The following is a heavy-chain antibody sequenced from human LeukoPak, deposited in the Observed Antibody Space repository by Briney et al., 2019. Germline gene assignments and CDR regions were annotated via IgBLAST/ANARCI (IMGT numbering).Heavy chain of an antibody. CDR1: GDSFATYW. J-gene: IGHJ4*02. CDR2: IYPGDSDT. D-gene: IGHD3-22*01. V-gene: IGHV5-51*01. CDR3: ARHCLGYYDSSALGY. Sequence: PGESLKISCKGSGDSFATYWIGWGRQLPGKGLEWMGIIYPGDSDTRYSPSFQGQVTISADKSISTAYLQWSSLESSDTAMYYCARHCLGYYDSSALGYWGQGTLVTLSS.